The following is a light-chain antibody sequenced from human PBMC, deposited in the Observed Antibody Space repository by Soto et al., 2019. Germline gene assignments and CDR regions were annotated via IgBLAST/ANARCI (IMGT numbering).Light chain of an antibody. CDR1: QSVSNNY. V-gene: IGKV3-20*01. CDR3: QQYNNWPWT. Sequence: EIGLTQSPGTLSLSPGERATLSCRASQSVSNNYLAWYQQKPGQGPRLLIYAAPNRATGIPDRFSGSGSGTDFTLTISSLQSEDFAVYYCQQYNNWPWTFGQGTKVDIK. J-gene: IGKJ1*01. CDR2: AAP.